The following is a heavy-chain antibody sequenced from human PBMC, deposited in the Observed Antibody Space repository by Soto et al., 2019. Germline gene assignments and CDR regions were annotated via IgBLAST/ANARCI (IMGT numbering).Heavy chain of an antibody. Sequence: EVQLVESGGGLVKPGGSLRLSCAASRFTFSNAWMSWVRQAPGKGLEWVGRIRSKSDGGTTDYAAPVKGRFSISRDDSKDTLYLQMNSLKTEDTAVSYCTTRYCSSSSCYTIESFHYWGQGTLVTVS. V-gene: IGHV3-15*01. J-gene: IGHJ4*02. CDR1: RFTFSNAW. D-gene: IGHD2-2*02. CDR3: TTRYCSSSSCYTIESFHY. CDR2: IRSKSDGGTT.